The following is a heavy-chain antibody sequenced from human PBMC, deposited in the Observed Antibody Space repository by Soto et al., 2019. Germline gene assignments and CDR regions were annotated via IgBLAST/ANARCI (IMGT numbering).Heavy chain of an antibody. Sequence: GGSLRLSCAASGFPFSSYEMNWVRQAPGPGLEWVSYISSSGSTIYYADSVKGRFTISRDNAKNSLYLQMNSLRAEDTAGYYCARGTTGTPWWGQGTLVTVSS. V-gene: IGHV3-48*03. CDR1: GFPFSSYE. CDR2: ISSSGSTI. D-gene: IGHD1-1*01. CDR3: ARGTTGTPW. J-gene: IGHJ4*02.